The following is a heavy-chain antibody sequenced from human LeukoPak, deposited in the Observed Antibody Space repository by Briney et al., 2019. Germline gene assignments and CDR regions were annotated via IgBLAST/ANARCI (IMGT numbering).Heavy chain of an antibody. Sequence: GGSLRLSCTASGFTFSTYAMSWVRQAPGKGLEWVSTIDSVKGRFTISRDNSKNTLFLQMISLRAEDTAVYYCAKGPLSGSGTFYTFDYWGQGTLDTVSS. CDR1: GFTFSTYA. V-gene: IGHV3-23*01. J-gene: IGHJ4*02. CDR2: I. CDR3: AKGPLSGSGTFYTFDY. D-gene: IGHD3-10*01.